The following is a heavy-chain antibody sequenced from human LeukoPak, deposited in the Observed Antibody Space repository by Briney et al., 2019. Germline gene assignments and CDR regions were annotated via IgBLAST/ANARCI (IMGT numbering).Heavy chain of an antibody. CDR2: IYPGDSET. CDR1: GYSFTNYW. V-gene: IGHV5-51*01. D-gene: IGHD1-26*01. J-gene: IGHJ4*02. Sequence: AESLKISCKGSGYSFTNYWIGWVRQMPGKGLEWMGIIYPGDSETRYSPSFQGQVIISADKSITTAYLQWSSLKASDIAMYYCARYSGSYSKSFDAWGQGTLVTVSS. CDR3: ARYSGSYSKSFDA.